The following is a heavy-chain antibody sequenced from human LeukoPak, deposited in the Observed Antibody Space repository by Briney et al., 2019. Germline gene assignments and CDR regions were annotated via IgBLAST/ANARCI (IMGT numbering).Heavy chain of an antibody. J-gene: IGHJ4*02. V-gene: IGHV1-18*01. CDR1: GYTFTSYG. CDR3: ARSSIAARDFDY. Sequence: ASVKVSCKASGYTFTSYGISWVRQAPGQGLEWMGWISAYNGNTNYAQKLQGRVTMTTDTSTSTAYMELRNLRSDDTAVYYCARSSIAARDFDYWGQGTLVTVSS. CDR2: ISAYNGNT. D-gene: IGHD6-6*01.